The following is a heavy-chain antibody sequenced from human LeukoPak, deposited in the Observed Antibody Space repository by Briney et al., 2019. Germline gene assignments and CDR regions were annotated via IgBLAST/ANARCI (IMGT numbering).Heavy chain of an antibody. D-gene: IGHD3-9*01. V-gene: IGHV3-7*01. CDR1: GFTMNSFW. J-gene: IGHJ4*02. CDR2: IKQDGSEK. CDR3: ARDPAGLRYFDWSHYFDY. Sequence: PGGSLRLSCVVSGFTMNSFWMNWVRQAPGKGLEWVANIKQDGSEKNYVDSVKGRFTISRDNAKNSLYLQMNSLRAEDTAVYYCARDPAGLRYFDWSHYFDYWGQGTLVTVSS.